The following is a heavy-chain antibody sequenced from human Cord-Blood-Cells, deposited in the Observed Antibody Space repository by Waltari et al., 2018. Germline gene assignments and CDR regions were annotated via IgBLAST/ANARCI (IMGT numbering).Heavy chain of an antibody. Sequence: EVQLVESGGGLVQPGGSLRLSCAASGFTFSSYWMSWVRQAPGKGREWVANIKQDGSEKYYVDSVKGRFTISRDNAKNSLYLQMNSRRAEDTAVYYCAREGRLSIAAAVYWGQGTLVTVSS. D-gene: IGHD6-13*01. J-gene: IGHJ4*02. CDR2: IKQDGSEK. CDR1: GFTFSSYW. V-gene: IGHV3-7*01. CDR3: AREGRLSIAAAVY.